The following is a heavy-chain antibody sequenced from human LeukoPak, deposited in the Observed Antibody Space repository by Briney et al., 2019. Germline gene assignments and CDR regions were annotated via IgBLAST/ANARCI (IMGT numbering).Heavy chain of an antibody. CDR1: GGSFSGYY. D-gene: IGHD5-12*01. V-gene: IGHV4-34*01. CDR3: ARAYSGYEFDY. J-gene: IGHJ4*02. CDR2: INHSGST. Sequence: PSETLSLTCAVYGGSFSGYYWSWIRQPPGKGLEWIGEINHSGSTNYNPSLKRRVTISVDTFKNQFSLKLSSAPAADTAVYYCARAYSGYEFDYWGQGTLVTVSS.